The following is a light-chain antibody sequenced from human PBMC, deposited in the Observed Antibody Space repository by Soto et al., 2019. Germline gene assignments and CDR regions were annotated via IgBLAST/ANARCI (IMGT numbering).Light chain of an antibody. Sequence: QSVLTPPASVSGSPGQSITISCTGTSSDVGGYNSVSWYQHHPGKAPKLMIYNVYNRPSGVFHRFSGSKSGSTASLTISGLQAEDEADYYCSSYTYSSTYLFGTGTKVTVL. CDR3: SSYTYSSTYL. J-gene: IGLJ1*01. CDR1: SSDVGGYNS. CDR2: NVY. V-gene: IGLV2-14*03.